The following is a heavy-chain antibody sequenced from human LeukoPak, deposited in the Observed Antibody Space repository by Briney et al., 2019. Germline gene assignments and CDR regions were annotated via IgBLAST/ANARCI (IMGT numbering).Heavy chain of an antibody. D-gene: IGHD6-13*01. CDR2: IYFSGST. CDR1: GFAFSNYA. J-gene: IGHJ4*02. Sequence: PGGSLRLSCAASGFAFSNYAMSWIRQPPGKGREWIGSIYFSGSTYYNPSLKSRVTISVDTSKNQFSLKLSSVTAADTAVYYCARVGIAAAGYFDYWGQGTLVTVSS. V-gene: IGHV4-39*07. CDR3: ARVGIAAAGYFDY.